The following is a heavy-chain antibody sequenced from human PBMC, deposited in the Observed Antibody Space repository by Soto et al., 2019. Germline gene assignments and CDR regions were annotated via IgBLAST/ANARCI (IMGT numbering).Heavy chain of an antibody. J-gene: IGHJ4*02. V-gene: IGHV4-4*02. D-gene: IGHD3-9*01. Sequence: PSETLSLTCTVYGVSITNNLWWSWVRQPPGKGPELIGEIYHTGIANYNPSLESRVAFSVDKSKNQFSLSLTSVTAADTAIYYCASRYHHLSAGYRYYESFYFDNWGPGTLVTVSS. CDR3: ASRYHHLSAGYRYYESFYFDN. CDR1: GVSITNNLW. CDR2: IYHTGIA.